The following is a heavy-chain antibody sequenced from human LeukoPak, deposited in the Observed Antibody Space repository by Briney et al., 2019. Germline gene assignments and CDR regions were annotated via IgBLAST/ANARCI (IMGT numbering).Heavy chain of an antibody. V-gene: IGHV3-23*01. CDR2: IRGSDGST. CDR3: AKGNGDYVRVWFDR. Sequence: GGSLILSCAASGFTFSSYAMSWVRQAPGKGLEWVSNIRGSDGSTYYADSVKGRFTISRDNPKNTLYLQMNSLRAEDTAVYYCAKGNGDYVRVWFDRWGQGTLVTVSS. D-gene: IGHD4-17*01. CDR1: GFTFSSYA. J-gene: IGHJ5*02.